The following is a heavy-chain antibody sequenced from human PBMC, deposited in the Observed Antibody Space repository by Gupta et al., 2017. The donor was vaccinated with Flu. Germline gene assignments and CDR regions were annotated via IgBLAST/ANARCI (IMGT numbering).Heavy chain of an antibody. CDR1: GFTFSSYG. Sequence: QVQLVESGGGVVQPGRSLRLSCAASGFTFSSYGMHWVRQAPGKGLEWVAVISYDGSNKYYADSVKGRFTISRDNSKNTLYLQMNSLRAEDTAVYYCAKDPGGYDFWSGYSTRFDYWGQGTLVTVSS. J-gene: IGHJ4*02. CDR3: AKDPGGYDFWSGYSTRFDY. CDR2: ISYDGSNK. D-gene: IGHD3-3*01. V-gene: IGHV3-30*18.